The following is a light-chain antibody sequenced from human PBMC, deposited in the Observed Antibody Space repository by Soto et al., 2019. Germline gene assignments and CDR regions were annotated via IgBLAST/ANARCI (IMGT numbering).Light chain of an antibody. V-gene: IGKV1-39*01. CDR1: QSISTY. CDR2: RAS. CDR3: QQSYSTPFT. Sequence: DIQMTQSPSSLSASVGDRVTITCRASQSISTYFNWYQQKPGKAPKLLIYRASSLESGVSSRFSGRGSGTDCTLTISSLQPEDSGTYYCQQSYSTPFTFGPGTKVDIK. J-gene: IGKJ3*01.